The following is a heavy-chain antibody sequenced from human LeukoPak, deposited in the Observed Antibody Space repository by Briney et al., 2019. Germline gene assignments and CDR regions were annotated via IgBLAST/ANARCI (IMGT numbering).Heavy chain of an antibody. D-gene: IGHD3-22*01. V-gene: IGHV4-39*01. J-gene: IGHJ2*01. CDR1: GGSISSRSYF. CDR3: ARLNDSSGYYSSGTGYFDL. Sequence: AETLSLTCTVSGGSISSRSYFWGGTRQPPGKGLEWIASIYSSGSTYYNPSLKSRVTISVDTSKNQFSLKLSSMTAADTAVYYCARLNDSSGYYSSGTGYFDLWGRGTLVTVSS. CDR2: IYSSGST.